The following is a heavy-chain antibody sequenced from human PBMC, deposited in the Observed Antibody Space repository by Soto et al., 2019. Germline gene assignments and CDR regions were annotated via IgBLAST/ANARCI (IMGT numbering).Heavy chain of an antibody. CDR1: GYSFTNYA. Sequence: QVQFVQSGAEVKKPGASVKVSCKASGYSFTNYAMHWVRQAPGQRLEWMGWINDGNGNTKYSQKFQGRVTITRDTSASKAYMELSSLRYADTAVYYCARGVFYSYGIFDYWGQGTLVTVSS. J-gene: IGHJ4*02. V-gene: IGHV1-3*01. CDR2: INDGNGNT. D-gene: IGHD5-18*01. CDR3: ARGVFYSYGIFDY.